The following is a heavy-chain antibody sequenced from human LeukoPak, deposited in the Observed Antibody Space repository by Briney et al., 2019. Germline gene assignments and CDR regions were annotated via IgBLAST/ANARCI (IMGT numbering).Heavy chain of an antibody. CDR3: AKDLAAAADYYFDY. CDR2: ISWNSGSI. CDR1: GFTFSSYA. Sequence: PGGSLRLSCAASGFTFSSYAMSWVRQAPGKGLEWVSGISWNSGSIGYADSVKGRFTISRDNAKNSLYLQMNSLRAEDTALYYCAKDLAAAADYYFDYWGQGTLVTVSS. V-gene: IGHV3-9*01. D-gene: IGHD6-13*01. J-gene: IGHJ4*02.